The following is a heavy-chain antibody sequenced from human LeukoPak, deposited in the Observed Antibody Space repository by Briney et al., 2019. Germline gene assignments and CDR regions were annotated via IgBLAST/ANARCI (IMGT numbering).Heavy chain of an antibody. CDR1: GGTFSSYA. D-gene: IGHD2-2*02. Sequence: SVKVSCEASGGTFSSYAISWVRQAPGQGLEWMGGIIPIFGTANYAQKFQGRVTITTDESTSTAYMELSSLRSEDTAVYYCARAYGYCSSTSCYRENWFDPWGQGTLVTVSS. CDR2: IIPIFGTA. J-gene: IGHJ5*02. CDR3: ARAYGYCSSTSCYRENWFDP. V-gene: IGHV1-69*05.